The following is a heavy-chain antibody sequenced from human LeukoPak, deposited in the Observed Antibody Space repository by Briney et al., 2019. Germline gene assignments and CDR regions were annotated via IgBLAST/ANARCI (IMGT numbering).Heavy chain of an antibody. Sequence: PSETLSLTCNVSGDSFSNYYWNWIRQPAGKGLEWIGHIYTSGSTNYNPSLKSRVTISVDTSKNQFSLKLSSVTAADTAVYYCARDPLDAFDIWGQGTMVTVSS. CDR3: ARDPLDAFDI. CDR1: GDSFSNYY. V-gene: IGHV4-4*07. J-gene: IGHJ3*02. CDR2: IYTSGST.